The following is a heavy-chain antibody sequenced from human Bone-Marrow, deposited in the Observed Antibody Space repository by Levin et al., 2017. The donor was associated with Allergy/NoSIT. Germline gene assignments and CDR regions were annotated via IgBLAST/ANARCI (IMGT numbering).Heavy chain of an antibody. Sequence: ASVKVSCRASGYTFTFYGISWVRQAPGQGLEWMGWISPYNGDTNYAQKLQGRVTMTTDTSTNIAYMELRSLRSDDTAVYYCARENAGPADLWSGYRGFDYWGQGTLVTVSS. CDR3: ARENAGPADLWSGYRGFDY. V-gene: IGHV1-18*01. J-gene: IGHJ4*02. D-gene: IGHD3-3*01. CDR1: GYTFTFYG. CDR2: ISPYNGDT.